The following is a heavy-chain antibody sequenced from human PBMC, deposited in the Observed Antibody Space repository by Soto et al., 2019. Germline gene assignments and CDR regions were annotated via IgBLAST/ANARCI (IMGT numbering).Heavy chain of an antibody. CDR2: ISSKNGNT. CDR1: GYTFSDYG. V-gene: IGHV1-18*01. Sequence: QVQLVQCGADVKRPGASVKVSCKASGYTFSDYGVSWVRQAPGQGLEWMGWISSKNGNTNFAQKFRGRVTMTTDPSTSTVYMELRSLRPDDTAVYYCAREPPETPPDYWGQGTLVTVSS. J-gene: IGHJ4*02. CDR3: AREPPETPPDY.